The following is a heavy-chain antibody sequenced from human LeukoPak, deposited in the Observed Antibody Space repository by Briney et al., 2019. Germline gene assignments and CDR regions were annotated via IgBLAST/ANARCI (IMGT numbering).Heavy chain of an antibody. D-gene: IGHD1-26*01. Sequence: PSETLSLTCTVSGGSISSYYWSWIRQPPGKGLEWIGYIYYSGSTNYNPSLKSRVTISVDTSKNQFSLKLSSVTAADTAVYYCARLHAGAVDYWGQGTLVTVSS. CDR2: IYYSGST. CDR3: ARLHAGAVDY. V-gene: IGHV4-59*08. J-gene: IGHJ4*02. CDR1: GGSISSYY.